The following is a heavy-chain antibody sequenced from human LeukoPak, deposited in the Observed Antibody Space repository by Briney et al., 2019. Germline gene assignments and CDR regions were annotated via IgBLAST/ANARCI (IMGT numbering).Heavy chain of an antibody. CDR2: ISYDGSNK. CDR3: AKEARGHHFDY. J-gene: IGHJ4*02. D-gene: IGHD1-26*01. CDR1: GFTLSSYG. Sequence: PGGSLRLSCAASGFTLSSYGMHWVRQAPGKGLEWVAVISYDGSNKYYADSVKGRFTISRDNSKNTLYLQMNSLRAEDTAVYCCAKEARGHHFDYWGQGTLVTVSS. V-gene: IGHV3-30*18.